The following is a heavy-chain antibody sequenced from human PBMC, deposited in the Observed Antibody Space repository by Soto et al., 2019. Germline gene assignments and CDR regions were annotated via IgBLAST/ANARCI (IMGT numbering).Heavy chain of an antibody. D-gene: IGHD1-26*01. CDR1: GASISTYY. V-gene: IGHV4-59*01. J-gene: IGHJ4*02. CDR3: ARYSGSYLRRLDYFGY. Sequence: PSETLSLTCTVSGASISTYYWSWIRQPPGKGLEWLGYIYKSGSTNYNPSLKSRVTISVDTSKNQFSLKLSSVTAADTAIYYCARYSGSYLRRLDYFGYCGQGTLVTVSS. CDR2: IYKSGST.